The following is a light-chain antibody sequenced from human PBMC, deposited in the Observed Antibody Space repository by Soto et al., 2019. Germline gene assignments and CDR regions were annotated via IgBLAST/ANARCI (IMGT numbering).Light chain of an antibody. V-gene: IGKV3-15*01. CDR1: QSVSST. Sequence: EIVMTQSPATLSVSPVERATLSCRASQSVSSTLAWYQQKPGQAPRLLVYGASTRATGIPARFSGSGSGTDFTLTISSLQSEDFAVYYCQQYNNWPAIFGQGTKVDIK. CDR3: QQYNNWPAI. CDR2: GAS. J-gene: IGKJ1*01.